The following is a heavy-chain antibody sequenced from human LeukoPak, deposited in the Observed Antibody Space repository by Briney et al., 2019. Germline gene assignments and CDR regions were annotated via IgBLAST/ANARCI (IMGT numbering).Heavy chain of an antibody. CDR3: AKESIVGARGADFDY. CDR2: IRYDGSNK. J-gene: IGHJ4*02. V-gene: IGHV3-30*02. CDR1: GFTFSNYW. D-gene: IGHD1-26*01. Sequence: GSLRLSCAASGFTFSNYWMSWVRQAPGKGLEWVAFIRYDGSNKYYADSVKGRFTISRDNSKNTLYLQMNSLRAEDTAVYYCAKESIVGARGADFDYWGQGTLVTVSS.